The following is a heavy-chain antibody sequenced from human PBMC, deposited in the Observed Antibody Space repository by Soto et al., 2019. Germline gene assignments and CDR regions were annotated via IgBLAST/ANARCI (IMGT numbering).Heavy chain of an antibody. CDR1: GFTFNSYA. D-gene: IGHD3-10*01. Sequence: GGSLRLSCAASGFTFNSYAMSWVRQAPGKGLEWVSSVSAGGDMTYYSDSVKGRFTISRDNSNNALFLQMNSLRIEGTALYYCARGDRGGSGSPASYYYSGLDVWGQGTTVTVSS. J-gene: IGHJ6*02. CDR3: ARGDRGGSGSPASYYYSGLDV. CDR2: VSAGGDMT. V-gene: IGHV3-23*01.